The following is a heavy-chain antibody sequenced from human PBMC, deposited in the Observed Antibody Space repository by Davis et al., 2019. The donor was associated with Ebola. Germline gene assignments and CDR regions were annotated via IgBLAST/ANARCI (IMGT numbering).Heavy chain of an antibody. CDR2: INPNSGVT. J-gene: IGHJ4*02. CDR3: ARRYSSSPDSELDY. CDR1: GYTFTGCY. D-gene: IGHD6-13*01. V-gene: IGHV1-2*06. Sequence: ASVKVSCKASGYTFTGCYVHWVRQAPGQGLEWMGRINPNSGVTNYAQKFQGRVTMSRDTSISTAYMELSRLRSDDTAVYYCARRYSSSPDSELDYWGQGTLVTVSS.